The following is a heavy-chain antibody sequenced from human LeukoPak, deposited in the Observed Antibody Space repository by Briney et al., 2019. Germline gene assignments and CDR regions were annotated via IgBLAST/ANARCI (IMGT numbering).Heavy chain of an antibody. CDR2: IRYDGSNK. Sequence: PGGSLRLSRAASGFTFSSYGMHWVRQAPGKGLEWVAFIRYDGSNKYYADSVKGRFTISRDNAKNSLYLQMNSLRAEDTAVYYCAREGGRYCSGGSCYLDYWGQGTLVTVSS. CDR1: GFTFSSYG. J-gene: IGHJ4*02. CDR3: AREGGRYCSGGSCYLDY. V-gene: IGHV3-30*02. D-gene: IGHD2-15*01.